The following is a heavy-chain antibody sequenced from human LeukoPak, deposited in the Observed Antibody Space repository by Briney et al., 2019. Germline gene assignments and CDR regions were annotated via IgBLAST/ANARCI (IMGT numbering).Heavy chain of an antibody. CDR2: ISAYNGNT. J-gene: IGHJ4*02. CDR3: ASGFDDSTVVTPGDY. V-gene: IGHV1-18*04. Sequence: ASVKVSCKASGYTFTSYYMHWVRQAPGQGLEWMGWISAYNGNTNYAQKLQGRVTMTTDTSTSTAYMELSSLRSEDTAVYYCASGFDDSTVVTPGDYWGQGTLVTVSS. D-gene: IGHD4-23*01. CDR1: GYTFTSYY.